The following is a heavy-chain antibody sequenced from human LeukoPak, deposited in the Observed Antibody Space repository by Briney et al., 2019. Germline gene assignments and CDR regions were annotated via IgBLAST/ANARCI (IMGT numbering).Heavy chain of an antibody. CDR2: FDPEDGET. CDR1: GYTFTSYG. CDR3: ATVKATYYYGDDAFDI. D-gene: IGHD3-10*01. J-gene: IGHJ3*02. Sequence: ASVKVSCKASGYTFTSYGISWVRQAPGKGLEWMGGFDPEDGETIYAQKFQGRVTMTEDTSTDTAYMELSSLRSEDTAVYYCATVKATYYYGDDAFDIWGQGTMVTVSS. V-gene: IGHV1-24*01.